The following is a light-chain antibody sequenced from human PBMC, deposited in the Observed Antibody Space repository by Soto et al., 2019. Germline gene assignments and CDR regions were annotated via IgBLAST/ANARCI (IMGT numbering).Light chain of an antibody. J-gene: IGKJ1*01. CDR1: QTIDSS. V-gene: IGKV1-5*03. CDR3: QQYHIYSGT. Sequence: DIQMTQSPSTLSASVGDRVTITCRASQTIDSSFAWYQQTPRTPPNLLIYKASTLASGVPSRFSGSGSGTEFTLTINSLQPDDFATYYCQQYHIYSGTFGQGTKVDI. CDR2: KAS.